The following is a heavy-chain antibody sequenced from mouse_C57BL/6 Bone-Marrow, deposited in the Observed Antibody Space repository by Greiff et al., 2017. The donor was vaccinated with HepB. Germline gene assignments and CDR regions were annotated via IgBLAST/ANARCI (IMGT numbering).Heavy chain of an antibody. CDR2: INPYNGGT. V-gene: IGHV1-19*01. J-gene: IGHJ2*01. Sequence: VQLKQSGPVLVKPGASVKMSCKASGYTFTDYYMNWVKQSHGKSLEWIGVINPYNGGTSYNQKFKGKATLTVDKSSSTAYMELNSLTSEDSAVYYCAKGAIYYDYDVDYWGQGTTLTVSS. D-gene: IGHD2-4*01. CDR1: GYTFTDYY. CDR3: AKGAIYYDYDVDY.